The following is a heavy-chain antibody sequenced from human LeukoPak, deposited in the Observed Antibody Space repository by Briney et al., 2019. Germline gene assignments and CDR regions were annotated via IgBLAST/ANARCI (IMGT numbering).Heavy chain of an antibody. V-gene: IGHV5-51*01. J-gene: IGHJ5*02. CDR3: ARVATIGWFDP. D-gene: IGHD5-12*01. CDR1: GYNFSTYW. Sequence: GESPKISCKGSGYNFSTYWIGWVRQMSGKGLEWMGIIYPGDSDTRYSPSFQGQVTISADKSISTAYLQWSSLKASDTAMYYCARVATIGWFDPWGQGTLVTVSS. CDR2: IYPGDSDT.